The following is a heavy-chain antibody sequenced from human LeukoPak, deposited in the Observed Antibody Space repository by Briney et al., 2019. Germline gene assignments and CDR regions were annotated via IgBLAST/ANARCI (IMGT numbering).Heavy chain of an antibody. D-gene: IGHD3-3*01. CDR3: ARVEAPVRFLDRSAFDY. Sequence: PSETLSLTCTVSGGSISSSSYYWGWIRQPPGKGLEWIGYIYHSGSTYYNPSLKSRVTISVDRSKNQFSLKLSSVTAADTAVYYCARVEAPVRFLDRSAFDYWGQGTLVTVSS. J-gene: IGHJ4*02. CDR1: GGSISSSSYY. V-gene: IGHV4-39*07. CDR2: IYHSGST.